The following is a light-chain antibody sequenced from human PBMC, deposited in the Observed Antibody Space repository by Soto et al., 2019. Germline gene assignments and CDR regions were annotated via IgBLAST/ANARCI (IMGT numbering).Light chain of an antibody. CDR1: QSVSSNN. V-gene: IGKV3-11*01. CDR2: GAS. J-gene: IGKJ1*01. Sequence: EIVLTQSPGTLSLSPGERATLSCRASQSVSSNNLVWYQHKPGQAPRLLIYGASNRATGIPARFSGSGSGTDFTLTISNLEPEDFAVYYCQQHSHWPPWTFGQGTKVDI. CDR3: QQHSHWPPWT.